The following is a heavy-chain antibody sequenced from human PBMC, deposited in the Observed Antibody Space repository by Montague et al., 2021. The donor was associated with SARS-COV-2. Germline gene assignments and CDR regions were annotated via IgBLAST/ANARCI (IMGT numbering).Heavy chain of an antibody. J-gene: IGHJ4*02. CDR1: GFAFSSYW. V-gene: IGHV3-7*03. CDR3: AGTGLASY. D-gene: IGHD3-16*01. CDR2: IKQDGSGE. Sequence: SLRLSCAASGFAFSSYWMTWVRQAPGKGLEWVANIKQDGSGEYYMDSVKGRFTISRDNGKNSVFLQMNSLRAEDTAVYYCAGTGLASYWGQGTLVTVSS.